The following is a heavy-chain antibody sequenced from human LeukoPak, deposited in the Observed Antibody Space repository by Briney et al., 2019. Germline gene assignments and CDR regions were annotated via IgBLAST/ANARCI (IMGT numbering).Heavy chain of an antibody. V-gene: IGHV3-48*03. CDR3: ARSHLWPTGTVEI. CDR1: GFTFSSYD. Sequence: GGSLRLSCAASGFTFSSYDMNWVRQAPGKGLEWISYISTRGDTIYYADSVKGRFTISRDNAKNSLYLQMNSLGAEDTAVYFCARSHLWPTGTVEIWGQGTMVTVSS. D-gene: IGHD5-18*01. CDR2: ISTRGDTI. J-gene: IGHJ3*02.